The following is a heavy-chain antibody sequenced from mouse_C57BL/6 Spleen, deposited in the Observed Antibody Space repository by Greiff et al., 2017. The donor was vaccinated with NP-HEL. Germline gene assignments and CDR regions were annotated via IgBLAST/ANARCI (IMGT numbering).Heavy chain of an antibody. D-gene: IGHD2-4*01. CDR1: GYSITSGYY. V-gene: IGHV3-6*01. Sequence: QLQQSGPGLVKPSQSLSLTCSVTGYSITSGYYWNWIRQFPGNKLEWMGYISYDGSNNYNPSLKNRISITRDTSKNQFFLKLNSVTTEDTATYDCARGDDYDVRAMDYWGQGTSVTVSS. CDR3: ARGDDYDVRAMDY. CDR2: ISYDGSN. J-gene: IGHJ4*01.